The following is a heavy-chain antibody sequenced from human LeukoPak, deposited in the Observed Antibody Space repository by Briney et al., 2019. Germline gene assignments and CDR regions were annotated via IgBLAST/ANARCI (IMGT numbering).Heavy chain of an antibody. CDR2: ISSSSNNI. D-gene: IGHD3-3*01. CDR3: ARSLWSGGY. CDR1: GFTFSSYE. Sequence: PGGSLRLSCAASGFTFSSYEMNWVRQAPGKGLEWVSYISSSSNNIYYADSVKGRFTISRDNAKNSLFLQMNSLRAEDTAIYYCARSLWSGGYWGQGTVVAVSS. J-gene: IGHJ4*02. V-gene: IGHV3-48*03.